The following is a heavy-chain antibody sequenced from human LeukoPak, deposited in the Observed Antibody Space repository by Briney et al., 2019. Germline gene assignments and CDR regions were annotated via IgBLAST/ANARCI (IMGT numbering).Heavy chain of an antibody. CDR2: INHSGST. CDR3: ARFLSVVPAATWFDP. D-gene: IGHD2-2*01. J-gene: IGHJ5*02. Sequence: SVTVSLTCAVYVGSHYGYYWRWTPHPPGGGGEGIGEINHSGSTNYNPSLKSRVTISVDTSKNQFSLKLSSVTAADTAVYYCARFLSVVPAATWFDPWGQGTLVTVSS. V-gene: IGHV4-34*01. CDR1: VGSHYGYY.